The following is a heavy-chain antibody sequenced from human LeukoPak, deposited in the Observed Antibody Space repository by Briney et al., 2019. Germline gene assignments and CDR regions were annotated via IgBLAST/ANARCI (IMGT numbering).Heavy chain of an antibody. D-gene: IGHD2-15*01. V-gene: IGHV4-4*09. J-gene: IGHJ4*02. CDR2: IYTSGST. CDR3: ARQGGHCSGGSCYYHFDY. Sequence: SETLSLTCTVSGGSISSYYWSWIRQPPGKGLEWIGYIYTSGSTNYNPSLKSRVTISVDTSKNQFSLKLSSVTAADTAVYYCARQGGHCSGGSCYYHFDYWGQGTLVTVSS. CDR1: GGSISSYY.